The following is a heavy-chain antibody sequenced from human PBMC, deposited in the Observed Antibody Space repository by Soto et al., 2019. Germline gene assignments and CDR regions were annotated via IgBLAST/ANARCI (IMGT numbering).Heavy chain of an antibody. D-gene: IGHD3-10*01. CDR1: GFSVSSSH. J-gene: IGHJ5*02. V-gene: IGHV3-53*01. CDR3: AKLGPYGSESYSFRYNWLDP. Sequence: VQLVESGGGLIQPGGSLRLSCEASGFSVSSSHMIWVRQAPGKGLEGVSVIYSGGPTYYAVSVKGRFTISRDRSKNTVYLQMHSLRNEDTAVYHCAKLGPYGSESYSFRYNWLDPWGQGTLVTVSS. CDR2: IYSGGPT.